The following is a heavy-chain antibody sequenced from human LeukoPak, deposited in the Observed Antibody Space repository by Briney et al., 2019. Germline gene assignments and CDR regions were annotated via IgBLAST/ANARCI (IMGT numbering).Heavy chain of an antibody. CDR2: IIPIFGTA. V-gene: IGHV1-69*05. CDR1: GGTFSSYA. Sequence: SVKVSCKASGGTFSSYAISLVRQAPGQGLEWMGGIIPIFGTANYAQKFRGSVTITTDESTSSAYMERSSVRAEDTAVYYCATGRPGTYPLYYFDYWGQGTLVTVSS. D-gene: IGHD1-14*01. J-gene: IGHJ4*02. CDR3: ATGRPGTYPLYYFDY.